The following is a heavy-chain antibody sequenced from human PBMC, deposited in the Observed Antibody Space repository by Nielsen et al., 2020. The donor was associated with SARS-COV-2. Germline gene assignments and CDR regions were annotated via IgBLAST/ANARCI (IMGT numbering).Heavy chain of an antibody. Sequence: SETLSLTCTVSGGSISSGGYYWSWIRQHPGKGLEWIGYIYYSGSTYYNPSLKSRVTISVDRSKNQFSLKLSSVTAADTAVYYCARAAPAEITIFGVVPDTGFFDYWGQGTLVTVSS. CDR3: ARAAPAEITIFGVVPDTGFFDY. D-gene: IGHD3-3*01. J-gene: IGHJ4*02. CDR2: IYYSGST. V-gene: IGHV4-31*03. CDR1: GGSISSGGYY.